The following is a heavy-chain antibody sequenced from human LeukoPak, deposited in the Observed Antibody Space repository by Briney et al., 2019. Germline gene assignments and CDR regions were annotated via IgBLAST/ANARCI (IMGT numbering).Heavy chain of an antibody. CDR1: GFTFSGSA. Sequence: VGSLRLSCAASGFTFSGSAMHRVRQASGKGLGWVGRIRSKANNYATAYAASVKGRFTISRDDSRNTAYLQMNSLKTEDTAVYYCTSPRATVPIAHWGQGTLVTVSS. J-gene: IGHJ4*02. CDR3: TSPRATVPIAH. D-gene: IGHD2/OR15-2a*01. CDR2: IRSKANNYAT. V-gene: IGHV3-73*01.